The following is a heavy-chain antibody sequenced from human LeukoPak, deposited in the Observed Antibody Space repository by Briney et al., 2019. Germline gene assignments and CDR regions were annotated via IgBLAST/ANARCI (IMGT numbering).Heavy chain of an antibody. Sequence: NTSETLSLTCTVSGGSISGSSSYWGWIRQPPGEGLEWIGNIYYRGTTYYSPSLKSRVTVSVDTSKNQFSLKLSSVTAADTAVYYCSRERVLRYWGQGTLVTVSS. V-gene: IGHV4-39*07. CDR1: GGSISGSSSY. CDR3: SRERVLRY. J-gene: IGHJ4*02. CDR2: IYYRGTT.